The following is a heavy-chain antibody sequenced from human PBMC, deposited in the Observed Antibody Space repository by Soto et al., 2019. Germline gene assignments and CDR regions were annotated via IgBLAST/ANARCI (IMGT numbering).Heavy chain of an antibody. CDR1: GGTLSSYV. Sequence: QVQLVQSAAEVKKPGSSVKVSCKASGGTLSSYVISWVRQAPGQGLEWMGWMNPNSGNTAYARKFHDRITMTRSVSARTAFMELSSLTPEDTAVYYCARRMTWSLWCFDLWGSGTQVTVSS. CDR2: MNPNSGNT. J-gene: IGHJ2*01. CDR3: ARRMTWSLWCFDL. D-gene: IGHD3-3*01. V-gene: IGHV1-8*02.